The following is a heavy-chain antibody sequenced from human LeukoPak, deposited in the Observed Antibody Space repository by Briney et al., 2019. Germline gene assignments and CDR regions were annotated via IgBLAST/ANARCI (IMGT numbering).Heavy chain of an antibody. Sequence: PSETLSLTCTVSGGSISSYYWSWIRQPPGKGLEWIGYIYYSGSTNYNPSLKSRVTISVDTSKNQFSLKLSSVTAADTAVYYCARPFYSSSWYWFDPWGQGTLVTVSS. CDR2: IYYSGST. CDR3: ARPFYSSSWYWFDP. CDR1: GGSISSYY. D-gene: IGHD6-13*01. V-gene: IGHV4-59*01. J-gene: IGHJ5*02.